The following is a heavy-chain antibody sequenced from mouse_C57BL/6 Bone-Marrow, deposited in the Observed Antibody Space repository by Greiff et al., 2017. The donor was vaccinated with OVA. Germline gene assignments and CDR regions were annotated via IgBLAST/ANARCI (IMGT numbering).Heavy chain of an antibody. V-gene: IGHV1-82*01. Sequence: QVQLQQSGPELVQPGDSVKISCKASGYAFSSSWMNWVKQRPGKGLEWIGGLYPGDGDTNYNGKLKGQAILTADKSSSTAYMQLSSLTSEEAAVYFCTRGATVVPWYFDVWGTGTTVTVSS. J-gene: IGHJ1*03. D-gene: IGHD1-1*01. CDR1: GYAFSSSW. CDR3: TRGATVVPWYFDV. CDR2: LYPGDGDT.